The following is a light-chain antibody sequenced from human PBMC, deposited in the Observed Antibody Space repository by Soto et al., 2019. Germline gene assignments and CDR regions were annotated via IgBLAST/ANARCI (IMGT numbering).Light chain of an antibody. J-gene: IGLJ1*01. V-gene: IGLV7-46*01. CDR3: SSYAGSNKKV. CDR1: TGAVTSGHY. CDR2: EVS. Sequence: QAVVTQEPSLTVSPGGTVTLTCGSSTGAVTSGHYPYWFQQKPGQAPKTLIYEVSKRPSGVPDRFSGSKSGNTASLTVSGLQAEDEADYYCSSYAGSNKKVFGTGTKLTVL.